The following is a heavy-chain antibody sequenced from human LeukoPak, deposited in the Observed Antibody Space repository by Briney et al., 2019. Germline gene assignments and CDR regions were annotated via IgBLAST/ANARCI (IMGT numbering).Heavy chain of an antibody. Sequence: SVKVSCKASGGTFSSYAIGWVRQAPGQGLEWMGRIIPIFGTANYAQKFQGRVTITTDESTSTAYMELSSLRSEDTAVYYCARDAIAVAGTVQNLFDYWGQGTLVTVSS. D-gene: IGHD6-19*01. CDR3: ARDAIAVAGTVQNLFDY. J-gene: IGHJ4*02. CDR2: IIPIFGTA. CDR1: GGTFSSYA. V-gene: IGHV1-69*05.